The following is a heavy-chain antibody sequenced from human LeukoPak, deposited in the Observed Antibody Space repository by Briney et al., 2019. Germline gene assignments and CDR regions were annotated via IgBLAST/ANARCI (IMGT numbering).Heavy chain of an antibody. J-gene: IGHJ4*02. CDR1: GDSVSSNSAA. V-gene: IGHV6-1*01. Sequence: PSQTLSLTCAISGDSVSSNSAAWNWFRQSPSRGLEWPGRTYYRSKWYNDYAVSVKSRITINPDTSKNQFSLQLNSVTPEDTAVYYCARGDYGSGNSFNYFDHWGQGTLVTVSS. CDR3: ARGDYGSGNSFNYFDH. CDR2: TYYRSKWYN. D-gene: IGHD3-10*01.